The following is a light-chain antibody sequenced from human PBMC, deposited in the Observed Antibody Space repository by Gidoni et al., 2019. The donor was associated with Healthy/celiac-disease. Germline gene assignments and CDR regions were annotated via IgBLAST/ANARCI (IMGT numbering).Light chain of an antibody. CDR1: PSISSW. CDR3: QQYNSYPWT. V-gene: IGKV1-5*01. Sequence: DIQMTQSPSTLSASVGDRVTITCRASPSISSWLAWYQKKPGKAPKLLIYDASSLESVVPSRFSGSGSGKEFTITSSSLQPDDFATYCCQQYNSYPWTFGQGTKVEIK. J-gene: IGKJ1*01. CDR2: DAS.